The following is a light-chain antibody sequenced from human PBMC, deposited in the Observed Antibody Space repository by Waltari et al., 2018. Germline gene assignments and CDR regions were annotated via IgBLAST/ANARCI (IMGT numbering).Light chain of an antibody. CDR1: QRGSSN. CDR3: QQYNNWPPQLT. V-gene: IGKV3-15*01. Sequence: EIVMTQSPATLSVSPWERATLACRASQRGSSNLAWYQQTPGQAPRLLLYGASTRATGIPARFSGSGSGTDFTLTISSMQSEDFAVYYCQQYNNWPPQLTFGGGTKVEIK. CDR2: GAS. J-gene: IGKJ4*01.